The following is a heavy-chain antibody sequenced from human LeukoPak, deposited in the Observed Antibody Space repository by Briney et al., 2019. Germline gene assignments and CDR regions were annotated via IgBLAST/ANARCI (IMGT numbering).Heavy chain of an antibody. CDR2: INHSGST. V-gene: IGHV4-34*01. CDR3: ARVGTPQPSSSPTGYFDY. CDR1: GGSFSGYY. D-gene: IGHD1-14*01. J-gene: IGHJ4*02. Sequence: SETLSLTCAVYGGSFSGYYWSWIRQPPGKGLEWIGEINHSGSTNYNPSLKSRVTISVDTSKHQFSLKLSSVTAADTAVYYCARVGTPQPSSSPTGYFDYWGQGTLVTVSS.